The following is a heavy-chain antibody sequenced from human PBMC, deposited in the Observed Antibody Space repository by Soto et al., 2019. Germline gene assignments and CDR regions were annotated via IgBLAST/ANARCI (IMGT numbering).Heavy chain of an antibody. CDR1: GGSINGYY. D-gene: IGHD6-19*01. J-gene: IGHJ3*02. V-gene: IGHV4-59*08. Sequence: SETLSLTCSVSGGSINGYYWSWIRQPPGNGLEWIGYVSYSGSTNYNPSLKSRVTISVDTSKNQFSVKLSSVTAADTAVYYCARVAGTWAFDIWGQGTMVTVSS. CDR3: ARVAGTWAFDI. CDR2: VSYSGST.